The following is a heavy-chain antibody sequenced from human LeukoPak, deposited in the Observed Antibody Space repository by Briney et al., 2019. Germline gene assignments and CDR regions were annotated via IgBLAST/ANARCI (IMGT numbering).Heavy chain of an antibody. CDR1: GYSFTGYF. J-gene: IGHJ4*02. CDR2: IRPKSGDT. V-gene: IGHV1-2*02. Sequence: ASVKVSFKASGYSFTGYFMHWVRQAPGQGLEWMGWIRPKSGDTKSAQKFQGRVTVTTDTTISTAFLELSRLTSDDTAVYYCARGLSGTGNPHFDSWGQGTLVTVSS. CDR3: ARGLSGTGNPHFDS. D-gene: IGHD4-23*01.